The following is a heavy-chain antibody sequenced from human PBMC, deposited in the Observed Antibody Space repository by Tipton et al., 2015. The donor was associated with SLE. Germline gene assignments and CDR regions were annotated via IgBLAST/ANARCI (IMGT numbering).Heavy chain of an antibody. CDR1: SGSISSHS. V-gene: IGHV4-59*08. CDR3: ARGTYYFDY. CDR2: FHYSGST. J-gene: IGHJ4*02. Sequence: TLSLTCTVSSGSISSHSGTWIRRTPGKGLEWIGYFHYSGSTDYNPSLRSRVTMSVDTSKSQFSLKLNSITAADTAVYYCARGTYYFDYWGQGSLVTVSS.